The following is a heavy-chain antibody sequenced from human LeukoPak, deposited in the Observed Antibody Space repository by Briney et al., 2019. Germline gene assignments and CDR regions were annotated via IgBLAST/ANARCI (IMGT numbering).Heavy chain of an antibody. CDR1: GGTFSSYA. Sequence: SVKVSCKASGGTFSSYAISWVRQAPGQGLEWMGGIIPIFGTANYAQKFQGRVTMTSDTSTSTAYMELRSLRSDDTAVYYCARDRGIAEADSFDPWGQGTLVTVSS. J-gene: IGHJ5*02. CDR2: IIPIFGTA. D-gene: IGHD6-13*01. CDR3: ARDRGIAEADSFDP. V-gene: IGHV1-69*06.